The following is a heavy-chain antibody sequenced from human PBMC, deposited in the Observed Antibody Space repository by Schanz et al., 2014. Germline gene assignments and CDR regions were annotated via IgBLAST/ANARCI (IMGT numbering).Heavy chain of an antibody. V-gene: IGHV1-2*06. CDR1: GYTFTNHY. J-gene: IGHJ5*02. CDR3: ARESVSRTRLFDP. D-gene: IGHD3-3*01. CDR2: ISPSSGGK. Sequence: QVQLVQSGSEVKKPGASVKVSCKASGYTFTNHYLHWVRQAPGQGLEWMGRISPSSGGKNYAQKFQGRVTMTKDTSINTVYMELSTLTSDDTAVYYCARESVSRTRLFDPWGQGTLVTVSS.